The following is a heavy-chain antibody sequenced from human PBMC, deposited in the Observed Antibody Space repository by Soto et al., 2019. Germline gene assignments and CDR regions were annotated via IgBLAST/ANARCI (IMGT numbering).Heavy chain of an antibody. D-gene: IGHD3-10*01. CDR1: GFTFSHYW. CDR2: INHDGSDP. CDR3: ARGDVNYPSFAF. Sequence: EVQLVESGGGLFQAEGSLRLSCEASGFTFSHYWMHWVRQAPGKGLVWVSRINHDGSDPIYADSVKGRFTISRDNAKNTVYLQMSSLRVEDTAVYYCARGDVNYPSFAFWGQGSLVTVSS. J-gene: IGHJ4*02. V-gene: IGHV3-74*01.